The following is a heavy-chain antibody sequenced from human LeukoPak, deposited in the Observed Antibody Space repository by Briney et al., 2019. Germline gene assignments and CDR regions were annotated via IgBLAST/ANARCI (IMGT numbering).Heavy chain of an antibody. V-gene: IGHV3-23*01. CDR1: GFTFSSYA. D-gene: IGHD6-13*01. CDR2: ISGSGGST. Sequence: GGSLRLSCAASGFTFSSYAMSWVRQAPGKGLEWVSAISGSGGSTYYADSVKGRFTISRDNSKNTLYLQMNSLRAEDTAVYYCAKWYSSSWYYYDSYGMDVWGQGTTVTVSS. CDR3: AKWYSSSWYYYDSYGMDV. J-gene: IGHJ6*02.